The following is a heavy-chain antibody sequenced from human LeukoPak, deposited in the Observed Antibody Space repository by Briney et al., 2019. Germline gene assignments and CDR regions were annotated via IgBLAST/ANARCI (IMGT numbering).Heavy chain of an antibody. Sequence: PSETLSLTCAVYGGSFSGYYWSWIRQPPGKGLEWIGEINHSGSTNYNPSLKSRVTISVDTSKNQFSLKLRSVTAADTAVYYCARRRDGYHEWWYWGQGTLVTVSS. CDR2: INHSGST. D-gene: IGHD5-24*01. CDR3: ARRRDGYHEWWY. V-gene: IGHV4-34*01. CDR1: GGSFSGYY. J-gene: IGHJ4*02.